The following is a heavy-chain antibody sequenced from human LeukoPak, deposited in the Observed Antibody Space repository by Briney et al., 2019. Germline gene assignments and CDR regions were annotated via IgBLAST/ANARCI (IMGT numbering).Heavy chain of an antibody. D-gene: IGHD3-9*01. V-gene: IGHV4-34*01. J-gene: IGHJ4*02. CDR1: GGSISSYY. Sequence: LETLSLTCTVSGGSISSYYWSWIRQPPGKGLEWVGEINHGGGSNYNPSLKSRVTISVDTSKNQFSLKLTSVTSADTAVYYCARQGRYSGIHTDYWGQGTLVTVSS. CDR3: ARQGRYSGIHTDY. CDR2: INHGGGS.